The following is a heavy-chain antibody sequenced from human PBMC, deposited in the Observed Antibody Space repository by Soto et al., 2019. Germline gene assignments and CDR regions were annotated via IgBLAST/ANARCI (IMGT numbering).Heavy chain of an antibody. CDR3: ARRGSGSYYDY. CDR1: GFTFSSYA. J-gene: IGHJ4*02. CDR2: ISGSGGST. V-gene: IGHV3-23*01. Sequence: EVQLLESGGGLVQPGGSLRLSCAASGFTFSSYAMRWDRQAPVKGLEWVSAISGSGGSTYYADSVKGRFTISRDNSENTLYLQMNSLRAEDTAVYYCARRGSGSYYDYWGQGTLVTVSS. D-gene: IGHD1-26*01.